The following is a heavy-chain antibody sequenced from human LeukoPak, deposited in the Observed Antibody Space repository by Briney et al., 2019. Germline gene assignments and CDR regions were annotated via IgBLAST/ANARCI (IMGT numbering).Heavy chain of an antibody. D-gene: IGHD3-10*01. J-gene: IGHJ6*03. V-gene: IGHV2-5*01. Sequence: SGPTLVKPTQTLTLTCTFSVFSLSTTGVAVGWIRQPPGKALEWLALIYWNDDKRYSPSLKSRLTITKDTSKNQVVLTMTHMDPVDTATYYCAHKGYGSGSYYSYYYYYYMDVWGKGTTVTVSS. CDR2: IYWNDDK. CDR1: VFSLSTTGVA. CDR3: AHKGYGSGSYYSYYYYYYMDV.